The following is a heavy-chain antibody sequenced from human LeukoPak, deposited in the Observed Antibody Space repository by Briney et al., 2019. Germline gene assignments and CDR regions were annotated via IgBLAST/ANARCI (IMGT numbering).Heavy chain of an antibody. Sequence: SETLSLTCTVSGGSISSGSYYWRWIRQPAGKGLEWIGRIYTSGSTNYNPSLKSRVTISVDTSKNQFSLKLSSVTAADTAVYYCARDYYDSSGYFDAFDIWGQGTMVTVSS. D-gene: IGHD3-22*01. J-gene: IGHJ3*02. CDR1: GGSISSGSYY. CDR3: ARDYYDSSGYFDAFDI. V-gene: IGHV4-61*02. CDR2: IYTSGST.